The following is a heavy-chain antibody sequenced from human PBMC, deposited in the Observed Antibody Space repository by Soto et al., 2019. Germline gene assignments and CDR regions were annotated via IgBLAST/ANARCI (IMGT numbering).Heavy chain of an antibody. V-gene: IGHV3-23*01. CDR1: GFTFSSYA. CDR3: ASTGGYSGYAAFDI. Sequence: GGSLRLSCAASGFTFSSYAMSWVRQAPGKGLEWVSAISGSGGSTHYADSVKGRFTISRDNSKNTLYLQMNSLRAEDTAVYYCASTGGYSGYAAFDIWGQGTMVTVSS. D-gene: IGHD5-12*01. J-gene: IGHJ3*02. CDR2: ISGSGGST.